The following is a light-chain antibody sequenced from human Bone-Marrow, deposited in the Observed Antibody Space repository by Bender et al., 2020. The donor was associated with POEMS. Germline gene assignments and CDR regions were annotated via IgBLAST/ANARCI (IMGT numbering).Light chain of an antibody. CDR2: DVN. V-gene: IGLV2-14*03. CDR3: SSYAASNTLYV. J-gene: IGLJ1*01. CDR1: SSDVGGYNY. Sequence: QSALTQPASVSGSPGQSITISCTRTSSDVGGYNYVSWYQQHPGKAPQLMIYDVNNRPSGVSNRFSGSKSGNTASLTISGLQAEDEADYYCSSYAASNTLYVFGTGTTVTVL.